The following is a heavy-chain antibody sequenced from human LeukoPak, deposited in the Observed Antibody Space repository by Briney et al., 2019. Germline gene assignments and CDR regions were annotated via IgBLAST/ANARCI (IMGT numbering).Heavy chain of an antibody. CDR3: ARHRVIRTDGPYYFDY. CDR1: GGSISSYY. V-gene: IGHV4-59*08. J-gene: IGHJ4*02. CDR2: IYYSGST. D-gene: IGHD3-16*02. Sequence: SETPSLTCTVSGGSISSYYWSWIRQPPGKGLEWIGYIYYSGSTNYNPSLKSRVTISVDTSKNQFSLKLSSVTAADTAVYYCARHRVIRTDGPYYFDYWGQGTLVTVS.